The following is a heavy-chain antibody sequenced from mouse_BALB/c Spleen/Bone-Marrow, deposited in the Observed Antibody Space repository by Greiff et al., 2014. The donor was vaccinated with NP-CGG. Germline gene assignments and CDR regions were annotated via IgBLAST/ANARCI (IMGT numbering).Heavy chain of an antibody. CDR3: APRLDY. J-gene: IGHJ2*01. Sequence: QVQLQQSGAELVKPGASVKLSCKASGYTFTSYWMHWVKQRPGQGLEWIGEIDPSDSYTDYNQKFKGKATLTVDKSSGTAYMQLSSLTSEDSAVYYCAPRLDYWGQGTTLTVSS. V-gene: IGHV1-69*02. CDR2: IDPSDSYT. CDR1: GYTFTSYW.